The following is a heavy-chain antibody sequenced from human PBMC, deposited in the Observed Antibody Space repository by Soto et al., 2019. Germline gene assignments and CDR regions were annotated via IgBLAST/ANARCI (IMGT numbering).Heavy chain of an antibody. CDR3: ASSVVTTEKTFYYYYGMDV. CDR1: GYTFTSYG. D-gene: IGHD2-21*02. J-gene: IGHJ6*02. V-gene: IGHV1-18*01. CDR2: ISAYNGNT. Sequence: ASVKVSCKASGYTFTSYGISWVRQAPGQGLEWMGWISAYNGNTNYAQKLQGRVTMTTDTSTSTAYMELRSLRSDDTAVYYCASSVVTTEKTFYYYYGMDVWGQGTTVTVSS.